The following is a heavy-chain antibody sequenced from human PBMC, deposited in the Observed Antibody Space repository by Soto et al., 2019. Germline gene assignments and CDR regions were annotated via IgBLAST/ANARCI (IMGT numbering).Heavy chain of an antibody. V-gene: IGHV1-3*01. CDR1: GYTFTSYS. CDR3: ARDRTMYSSSSPASDYYGMDV. Sequence: ASVKVSCKASGYTFTSYSMHWVLQAPGQRLEWMGWINAGNGNTKYSQKFQGRVTITRDTSASTAYMELSSLRSEDTAVYYCARDRTMYSSSSPASDYYGMDVWGQGTTVTVSS. CDR2: INAGNGNT. D-gene: IGHD6-6*01. J-gene: IGHJ6*02.